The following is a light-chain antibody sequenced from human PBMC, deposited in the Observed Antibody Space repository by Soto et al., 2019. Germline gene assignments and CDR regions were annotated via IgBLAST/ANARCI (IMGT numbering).Light chain of an antibody. J-gene: IGKJ5*01. CDR2: GAS. CDR3: QQYGSSPIT. V-gene: IGKV3-20*01. Sequence: IVLTQSPGTLSLSTGERATLSCRASQSASSSYLARYQQIPGQAPRPLIYGASSRATGIPDRFSGSGSGTDFSLTIIRLEPEDFGIYYCQQYGSSPITFCQRTRLEIK. CDR1: QSASSSY.